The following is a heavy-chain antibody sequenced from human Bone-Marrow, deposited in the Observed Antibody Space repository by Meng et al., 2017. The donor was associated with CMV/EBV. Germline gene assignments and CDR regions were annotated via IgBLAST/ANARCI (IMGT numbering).Heavy chain of an antibody. CDR3: ARPPYCTSTSCRSDYFDY. V-gene: IGHV4-34*01. D-gene: IGHD2-2*01. CDR1: GGSFSGYY. CDR2: INHSGST. Sequence: SETLSLTCAVYGGSFSGYYWSWIRQPPGKGLEWIGEINHSGSTNYNPSLKSRVTISVDTSKNQFSLKLSSVTAADTAVYYCARPPYCTSTSCRSDYFDYWGQGTLVTVSS. J-gene: IGHJ4*02.